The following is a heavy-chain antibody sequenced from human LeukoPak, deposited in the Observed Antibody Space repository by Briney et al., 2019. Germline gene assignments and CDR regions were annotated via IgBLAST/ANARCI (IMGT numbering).Heavy chain of an antibody. Sequence: ASVKVSCKAPGGTFSSYAISWVRQAPGQGLEWMGGIIPIFGTANYAQKFQGRVTITADESTSTAYMELSSLRSEDTAVYYCARADYGGKWIWGQGTLVTVSS. CDR1: GGTFSSYA. D-gene: IGHD4-23*01. V-gene: IGHV1-69*13. CDR2: IIPIFGTA. J-gene: IGHJ4*02. CDR3: ARADYGGKWI.